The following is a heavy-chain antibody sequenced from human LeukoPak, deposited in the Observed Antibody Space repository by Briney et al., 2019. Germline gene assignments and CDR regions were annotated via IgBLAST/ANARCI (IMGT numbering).Heavy chain of an antibody. CDR1: GFTVSSNY. J-gene: IGHJ4*02. CDR3: AREMHYYDGRAEY. CDR2: IYSGGST. D-gene: IGHD3-22*01. V-gene: IGHV3-53*01. Sequence: GGSLRLSCAASGFTVSSNYMSWVRQAPGKGPEWVSVIYSGGSTYYADSVKGRFTISRDNSKNTLYLQMNSLRAEDTAVYYCAREMHYYDGRAEYWGQGTLVTVSS.